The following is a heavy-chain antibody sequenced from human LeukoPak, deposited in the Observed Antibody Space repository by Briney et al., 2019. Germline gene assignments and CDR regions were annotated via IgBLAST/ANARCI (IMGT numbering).Heavy chain of an antibody. J-gene: IGHJ5*01. Sequence: GGSLRLSCAASGFTFNIYAMTWARQAPGKEREWVSAIRGTGGGGETFYADPVKGRFTISRDDSNNTVYLQMSSLRAEDTAVYYCAKGDWFDSWGPGTLVTVSS. CDR3: AKGDWFDS. CDR1: GFTFNIYA. V-gene: IGHV3-23*01. CDR2: IRGTGGGGET.